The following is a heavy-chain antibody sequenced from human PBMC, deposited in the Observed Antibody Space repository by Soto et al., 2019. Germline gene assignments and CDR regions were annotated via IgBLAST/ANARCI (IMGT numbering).Heavy chain of an antibody. CDR3: ARAPARYYYDSSGYYYEGPEGFDY. V-gene: IGHV4-31*02. CDR1: GGSISSGGYY. Sequence: SETLSLTCTVSGGSISSGGYYWSWIRQHPGKGLEWIGYIYYSGSTYYNPSLKSRVTISVDTSKNQFSLKLSSVTAADTAVYYCARAPARYYYDSSGYYYEGPEGFDYWGQGTLVTVS. CDR2: IYYSGST. D-gene: IGHD3-22*01. J-gene: IGHJ4*02.